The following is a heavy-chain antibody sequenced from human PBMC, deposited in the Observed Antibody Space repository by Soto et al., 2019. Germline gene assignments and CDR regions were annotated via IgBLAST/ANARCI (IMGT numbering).Heavy chain of an antibody. CDR2: IYSGGNT. CDR1: GFTVSSTY. J-gene: IGHJ6*02. CDR3: ARIPRRDGYNLYGMDV. V-gene: IGHV3-53*01. Sequence: LRLSCAASGFTVSSTYMSWVRQAPGKGLEWVSVIYSGGNTYYGDSVKGRFSISRDNSKNTLYLQMNSLRAEDTAVYYCARIPRRDGYNLYGMDVWGQGTTVTVSS. D-gene: IGHD5-12*01.